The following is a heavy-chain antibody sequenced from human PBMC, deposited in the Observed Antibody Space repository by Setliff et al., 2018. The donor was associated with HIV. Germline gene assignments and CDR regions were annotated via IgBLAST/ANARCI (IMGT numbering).Heavy chain of an antibody. J-gene: IGHJ4*02. Sequence: GGSLRLSCAASGFTFDDYTMHWVRQAPGKGLEWVSLISWDGGNTYYADSVKGRFTISRDNSKNTLYLQMNSLRAEDTALYYCARDPPLLTTQTLYYWGQGTLVTVS. CDR2: ISWDGGNT. V-gene: IGHV3-43*01. CDR1: GFTFDDYT. D-gene: IGHD3-9*01. CDR3: ARDPPLLTTQTLYY.